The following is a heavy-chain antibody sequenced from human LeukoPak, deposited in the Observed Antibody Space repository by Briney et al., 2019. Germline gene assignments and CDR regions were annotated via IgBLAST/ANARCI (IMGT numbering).Heavy chain of an antibody. J-gene: IGHJ6*03. CDR2: IYYSGST. D-gene: IGHD6-13*01. Sequence: PSETLSLTCTVSGYSINSGYYWGWIRQPPGKGLEWIGYIYYSGSTNYNPSLKSRVTISVDTSKNQFSLKLSSVTAADTAVYYCATVSDSSSWNYYYYMDVWGKGTTVTISS. CDR3: ATVSDSSSWNYYYYMDV. V-gene: IGHV4-61*01. CDR1: GYSINSGYY.